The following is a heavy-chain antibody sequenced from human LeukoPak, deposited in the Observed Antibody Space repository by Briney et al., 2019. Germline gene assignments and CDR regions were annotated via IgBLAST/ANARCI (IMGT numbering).Heavy chain of an antibody. Sequence: SEALSLTCTVSGDSINSSSYYWGWIRQPPGKGLEWIGNIFYSGSTYYNPSLKSRVTISVDTSKNQFSLKLSSVTAADTAVYYCATVNNYYGMDVWGQGTTVTVSS. V-gene: IGHV4-39*01. J-gene: IGHJ6*02. CDR2: IFYSGST. CDR3: ATVNNYYGMDV. CDR1: GDSINSSSYY.